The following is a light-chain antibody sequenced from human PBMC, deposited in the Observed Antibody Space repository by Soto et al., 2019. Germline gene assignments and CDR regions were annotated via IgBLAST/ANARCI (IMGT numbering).Light chain of an antibody. J-gene: IGKJ3*01. CDR1: QSVTISS. V-gene: IGKV3-20*01. Sequence: DIVLTQSPGTLSLSPGERATLSCRASQSVTISSLAWYQQKGGQAPRLLIYAASTRATGIPDRFSGSGSGTDFALTISRLETDDSAVYYCQQYGGSPFTFGPGTKVDIK. CDR3: QQYGGSPFT. CDR2: AAS.